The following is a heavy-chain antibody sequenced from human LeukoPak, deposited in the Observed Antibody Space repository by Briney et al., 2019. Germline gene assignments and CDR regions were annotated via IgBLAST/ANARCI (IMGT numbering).Heavy chain of an antibody. D-gene: IGHD2/OR15-2a*01. V-gene: IGHV4-39*07. CDR2: IYYSGST. CDR1: GGSISSSSYY. J-gene: IGHJ1*01. Sequence: SETLSLTCSVSGGSISSSSYYWGWIRQPPGKGLEWIGSIYYSGSTYYNPSLKSRVTISVDTSKNQFSLKLSSVTAADTAVYYCARARLLYGPRAEYFQHWGQGTLVTVSS. CDR3: ARARLLYGPRAEYFQH.